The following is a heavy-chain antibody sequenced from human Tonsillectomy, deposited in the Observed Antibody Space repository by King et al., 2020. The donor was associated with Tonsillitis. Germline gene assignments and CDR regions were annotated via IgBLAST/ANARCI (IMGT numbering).Heavy chain of an antibody. Sequence: VQLVESGAEVKKPGASVKVSCKASGYTFTSYDINWVRQATGQGLEWMGWMXPXSGXTGYAQKFQGRVTMTRNTSISTAYMELSSLRSEDTAVYYCAXXGMRGYCSGGSCYSADYYYYYGMDVWGQGTTVTVSS. J-gene: IGHJ6*02. CDR3: AXXGMRGYCSGGSCYSADYYYYYGMDV. CDR1: GYTFTSYD. CDR2: MXPXSGXT. D-gene: IGHD2-15*01. V-gene: IGHV1-8*01.